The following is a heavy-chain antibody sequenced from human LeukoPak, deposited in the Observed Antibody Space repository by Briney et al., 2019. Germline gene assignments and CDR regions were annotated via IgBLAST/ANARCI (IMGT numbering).Heavy chain of an antibody. V-gene: IGHV4-34*01. CDR3: ARYRSYGYRYYFDY. CDR1: GGSFSGYY. Sequence: SETLSPTCAVYGGSFSGYYWSWIRQPPGKGLERIGEINHSGSTNYNPSLKSRVTISVDTSKNQFSLKLSSVTAADTAVYYCARYRSYGYRYYFDYWGQGTLVTVSS. D-gene: IGHD5-18*01. CDR2: INHSGST. J-gene: IGHJ4*02.